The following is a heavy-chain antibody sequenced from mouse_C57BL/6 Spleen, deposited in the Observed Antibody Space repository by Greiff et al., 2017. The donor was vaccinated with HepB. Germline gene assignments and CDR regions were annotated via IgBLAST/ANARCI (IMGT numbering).Heavy chain of an antibody. J-gene: IGHJ4*01. CDR3: TGIYYGNIYAMDY. D-gene: IGHD2-1*01. V-gene: IGHV1-5*01. CDR2: IYPGNSDT. CDR1: GYTFTSYC. Sequence: EVHLVESGTVLARPGASVKLSCKSSGYTFTSYCMHWVIQRPGPGLEWIGSIYPGNSDTSYNQKFKGKAKLTAVTSASTAYMELSRLTNEDSAVYYCTGIYYGNIYAMDYWGQGTSVTVSS.